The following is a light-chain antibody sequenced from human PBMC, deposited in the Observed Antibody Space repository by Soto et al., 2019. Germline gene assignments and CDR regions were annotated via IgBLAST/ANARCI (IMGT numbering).Light chain of an antibody. CDR1: QSVFYSSNNKNY. Sequence: DTGMRQSPESMAVSLGERTTINCTPSQSVFYSSNNKNYLAWYQQKPGQPPKXLIYWASTRESGVPDRFSGSGSGTHFTLTISSLQAEDVAVYYCQQYYSPPMTFGQGTRLEIK. CDR3: QQYYSPPMT. CDR2: WAS. V-gene: IGKV4-1*01. J-gene: IGKJ5*01.